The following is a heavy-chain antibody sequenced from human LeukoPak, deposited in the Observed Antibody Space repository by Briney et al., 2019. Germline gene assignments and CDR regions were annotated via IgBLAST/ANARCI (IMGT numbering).Heavy chain of an antibody. CDR2: IKQDGSEK. CDR3: AKDHEVWYSSSHDY. Sequence: GGSLRLSCAASGFTFSSYWMSWVRQAPGKGLEWVANIKQDGSEKYYVDSVKGRFTISRDNSKNTLYLQMNSLRAEDTAVYYCAKDHEVWYSSSHDYWGQGTLVTVSS. D-gene: IGHD6-13*01. CDR1: GFTFSSYW. V-gene: IGHV3-7*03. J-gene: IGHJ4*02.